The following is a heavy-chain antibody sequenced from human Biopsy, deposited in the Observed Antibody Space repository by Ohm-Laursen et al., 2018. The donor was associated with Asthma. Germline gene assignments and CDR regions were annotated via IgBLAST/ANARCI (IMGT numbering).Heavy chain of an antibody. Sequence: SLRLSCAASGFTFSSYGMHWVRQAPGKGLEWVALISNDGSSKYYADSVKGRFTISRDISKNTLYLQMNSLRAEDTAVYYCARSDCGSGGYCYIPFYFWGQGILVTVSS. D-gene: IGHD2-21*02. CDR2: ISNDGSSK. V-gene: IGHV3-30*03. J-gene: IGHJ4*02. CDR1: GFTFSSYG. CDR3: ARSDCGSGGYCYIPFYF.